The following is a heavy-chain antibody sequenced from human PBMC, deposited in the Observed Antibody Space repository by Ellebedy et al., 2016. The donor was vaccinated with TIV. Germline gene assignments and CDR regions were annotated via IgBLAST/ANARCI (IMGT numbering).Heavy chain of an antibody. D-gene: IGHD2-15*01. Sequence: GGSLRLSCAASGFTLSSHGMSWVRRAPGKGLEWLAYISSSSETIYYADSVKGRFTVSRDNSQNTLYLQMSSLIAEDTAVYYCVKLDPSYCSGGSCYSSLAVAVDYWGQGTLVTVSS. CDR3: VKLDPSYCSGGSCYSSLAVAVDY. J-gene: IGHJ4*02. V-gene: IGHV3-48*01. CDR1: GFTLSSHG. CDR2: ISSSSETI.